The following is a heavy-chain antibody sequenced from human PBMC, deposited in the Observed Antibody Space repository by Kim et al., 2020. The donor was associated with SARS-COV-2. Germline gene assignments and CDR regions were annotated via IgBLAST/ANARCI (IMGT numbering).Heavy chain of an antibody. CDR1: GGSISSSNW. V-gene: IGHV4-4*02. Sequence: SETLSLTCAVSGGSISSSNWWSWVRQPPGKGLEWIGEIYHSGSTNYNPSLKSRVTISVDKSKNQFSLKLSSVTAADTAVYYCARGGHSSSWNRGYFDYWGQGTLVTVSS. D-gene: IGHD6-13*01. CDR2: IYHSGST. J-gene: IGHJ4*02. CDR3: ARGGHSSSWNRGYFDY.